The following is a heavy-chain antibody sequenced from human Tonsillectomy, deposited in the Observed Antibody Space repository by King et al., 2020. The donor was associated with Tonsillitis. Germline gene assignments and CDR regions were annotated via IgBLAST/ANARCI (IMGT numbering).Heavy chain of an antibody. D-gene: IGHD2-2*01. Sequence: VPLQESGPGLVKPSETLSLTCTVSGGSISSNYWSWLRQPPGKGLEWIGYIHYSGNTNFNPSLKSRVTISIDTSKNQFSLKLSSVTAADTAIYYCAREYCNGTSCYFFDYWGQGTLVTVSS. V-gene: IGHV4-59*01. CDR2: IHYSGNT. CDR1: GGSISSNY. CDR3: AREYCNGTSCYFFDY. J-gene: IGHJ4*02.